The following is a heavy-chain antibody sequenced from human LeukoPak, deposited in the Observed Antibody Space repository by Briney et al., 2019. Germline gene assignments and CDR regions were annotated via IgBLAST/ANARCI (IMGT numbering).Heavy chain of an antibody. CDR3: ARHLCISMVRGVVDY. CDR2: IYYSGST. J-gene: IGHJ4*02. V-gene: IGHV4-39*01. D-gene: IGHD3-10*01. CDR1: GGSISSSRYY. Sequence: SETVSLTCTVSGGSISSSRYYWGWLRPPPGKGMEWIGSIYYSGSTYYNPSLKSRVTISVDTSKNQFSLKMSSVTGADTGVTYCARHLCISMVRGVVDYCGPGTLLTVSS.